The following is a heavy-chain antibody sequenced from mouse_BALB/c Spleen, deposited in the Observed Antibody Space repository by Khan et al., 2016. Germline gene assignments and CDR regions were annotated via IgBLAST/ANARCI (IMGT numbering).Heavy chain of an antibody. Sequence: EVKLEVSGGGLVQPGGSMKLSCAASGFTFSDAWMDWVRQSPEKGLEWVAEIRSKANTHATYYAESVKGRFTISSDDSKSRVYLQINTLRAEDTGIYYCRSVYFDYWGQGTTLTVSS. V-gene: IGHV6-6*01. CDR3: RSVYFDY. CDR1: GFTFSDAW. J-gene: IGHJ2*01. CDR2: IRSKANTHAT.